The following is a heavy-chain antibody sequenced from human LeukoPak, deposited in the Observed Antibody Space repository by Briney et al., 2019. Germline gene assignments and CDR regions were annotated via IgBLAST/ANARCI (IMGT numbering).Heavy chain of an antibody. J-gene: IGHJ4*02. V-gene: IGHV3-23*01. CDR2: ITGSGGST. Sequence: GGSLRLSCAASGFTFSTYGMSWVRQAPGKGLEWVSVITGSGGSTYYADSVKGRFTISRDNSKNTLYLQINSLRVEDTAVYYCARDQLGAVLYFDYWGQGTLVTVSS. D-gene: IGHD1-1*01. CDR3: ARDQLGAVLYFDY. CDR1: GFTFSTYG.